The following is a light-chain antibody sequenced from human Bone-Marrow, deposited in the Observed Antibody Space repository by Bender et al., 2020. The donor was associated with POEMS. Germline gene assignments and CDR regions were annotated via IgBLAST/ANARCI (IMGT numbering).Light chain of an antibody. J-gene: IGLJ3*02. Sequence: QSVLTQPPSASGTPGQSVIISCSGTDSNFGGTNVNWYQPLPGSAPRLVGDSNYQRPSGVPARFSGSKSGTSASLAISDIQSEDEGDYYCSSWDDSLSGWVCGGGTKLTVL. CDR1: DSNFGGTN. CDR3: SSWDDSLSGWV. CDR2: SNY. V-gene: IGLV1-44*01.